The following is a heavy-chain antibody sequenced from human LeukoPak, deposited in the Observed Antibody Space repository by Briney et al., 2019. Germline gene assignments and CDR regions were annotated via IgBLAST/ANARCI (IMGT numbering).Heavy chain of an antibody. J-gene: IGHJ4*02. CDR3: ARGQFRLSDYDSSGFDY. V-gene: IGHV3-66*01. CDR1: EFSVGSNY. CDR2: IYSGGST. D-gene: IGHD3-22*01. Sequence: PGGSLRPSCAASEFSVGSNYMTWVRQAPGKGLEWVSLIYSGGSTYYADSVKGRFTISRDNSKNTLYLQMISLRAEDTAVYYCARGQFRLSDYDSSGFDYWGQGTLVTVSS.